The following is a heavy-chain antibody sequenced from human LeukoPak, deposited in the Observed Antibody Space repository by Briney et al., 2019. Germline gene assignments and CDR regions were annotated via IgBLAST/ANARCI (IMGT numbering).Heavy chain of an antibody. CDR2: IIPIFGTA. CDR3: ARVGNYYDSSGYYRY. Sequence: GASVKVSCKASGGTFSSYAISWVRQAPGQGLEWMGGIIPIFGTANYAQKFQGRVTITADESTSTAYMELSSLRSEDTAVYYCARVGNYYDSSGYYRYWGQGTLVTVSS. J-gene: IGHJ4*02. CDR1: GGTFSSYA. V-gene: IGHV1-69*13. D-gene: IGHD3-22*01.